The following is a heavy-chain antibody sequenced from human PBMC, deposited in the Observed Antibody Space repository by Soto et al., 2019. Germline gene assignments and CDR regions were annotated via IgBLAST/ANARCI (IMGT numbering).Heavy chain of an antibody. CDR1: GFTFSSYA. D-gene: IGHD6-6*01. Sequence: GGSLRLSCAASGFTFSSYAMSWVRQAPGKGLEWVSAISGSGGSTYYADSVKGRFTISRDNSKNTLYLQMNSLRAEDTAVYYCEKPAQYSSSSDFGHWGQGTLVTVSP. CDR2: ISGSGGST. V-gene: IGHV3-23*01. J-gene: IGHJ4*02. CDR3: EKPAQYSSSSDFGH.